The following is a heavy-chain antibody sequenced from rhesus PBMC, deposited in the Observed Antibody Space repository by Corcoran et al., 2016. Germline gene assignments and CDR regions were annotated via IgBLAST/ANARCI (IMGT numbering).Heavy chain of an antibody. Sequence: EVQLVESGGGLAKPGGSLRLSCAASGFSFSDYYMYWVRQAPGKGLGWVSGISYTGGSTYYADSVKGRFTISRENAKNTLYLQMDSLRAEDTAVYYCARGSLNTVTTSCYFDYWGQGVLVTVSS. V-gene: IGHV3S18*01. J-gene: IGHJ4*01. CDR2: ISYTGGST. CDR3: ARGSLNTVTTSCYFDY. CDR1: GFSFSDYY. D-gene: IGHD4-23*01.